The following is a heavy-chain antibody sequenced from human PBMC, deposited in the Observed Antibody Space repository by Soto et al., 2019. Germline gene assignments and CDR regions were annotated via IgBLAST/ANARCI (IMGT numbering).Heavy chain of an antibody. CDR1: GGSIISYY. Sequence: QVQLQESGPGLVKPSETLSLTCTVSGGSIISYYWSWIRQPPGKGLEGIGYIYYSGSTNYNPSLKGRATRLVDRSKNHFPTKMICGAAAEKAVFYCGRQWSDWLDYWGQGTLVTVS. D-gene: IGHD3-9*01. V-gene: IGHV4-59*08. J-gene: IGHJ4*02. CDR2: IYYSGST. CDR3: GRQWSDWLDY.